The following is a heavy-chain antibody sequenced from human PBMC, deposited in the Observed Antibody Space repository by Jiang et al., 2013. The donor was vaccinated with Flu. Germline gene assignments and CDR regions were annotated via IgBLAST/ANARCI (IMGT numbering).Heavy chain of an antibody. CDR2: IYYSGST. V-gene: IGHV4-59*08. J-gene: IGHJ4*02. Sequence: GLVKPSETLSLTCTVSGGSISSYYWSWIRQPPGKGLEWIGYIYYSGSTNYNPSLKSRVTISVDTSKNQFSLKLSSVTAADTAVYYCARSFRTRLDLWFGELSFDYWGQGTLVTVSS. CDR1: GGSISSYY. CDR3: ARSFRTRLDLWFGELSFDY. D-gene: IGHD3-10*01.